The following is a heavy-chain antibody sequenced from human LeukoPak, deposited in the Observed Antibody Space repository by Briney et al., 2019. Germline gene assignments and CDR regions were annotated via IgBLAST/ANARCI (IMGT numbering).Heavy chain of an antibody. J-gene: IGHJ5*02. V-gene: IGHV4-34*01. CDR1: GGSFSGYY. CDR2: INHSGST. CDR3: ARNPYYYGSGTPRGWFDP. Sequence: PSETLSLTCAVYGGSFSGYYWSWIRQPPGKGLEWIGEINHSGSTNYNPSLKSRVTISVDTSKNQFSLKLSSVTAADTAVYYCARNPYYYGSGTPRGWFDPWGQGTLVTVSS. D-gene: IGHD3-10*01.